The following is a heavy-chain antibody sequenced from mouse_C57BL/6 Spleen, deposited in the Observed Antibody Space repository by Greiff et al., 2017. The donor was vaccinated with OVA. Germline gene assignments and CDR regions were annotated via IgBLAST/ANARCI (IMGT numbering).Heavy chain of an antibody. CDR1: GYAFSSSW. CDR2: IYPGAGDT. J-gene: IGHJ3*01. CDR3: ARQYAY. Sequence: VQLQQSGPELVQPGASVKISCKASGYAFSSSWMNWVKQRPGKGLEWIGRIYPGAGDTNYNGKFQGKATLTADKSSSTAYMQLSSLTSEDSAVYFCARQYAYWGQGTLVTVSA. V-gene: IGHV1-82*01.